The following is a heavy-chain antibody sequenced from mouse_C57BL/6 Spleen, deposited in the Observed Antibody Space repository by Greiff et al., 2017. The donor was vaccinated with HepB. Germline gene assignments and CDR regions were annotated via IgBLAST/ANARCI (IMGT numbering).Heavy chain of an antibody. V-gene: IGHV1-7*01. D-gene: IGHD1-1*01. CDR1: GYTFTSYW. Sequence: VQLQQSGAELAKPGASVKLSCKASGYTFTSYWMHWVKQRPGQGLEWIGYINPSSGYTKYNQKFKDKATLTADKSSSTAYMQLSSLTYEDSAVYYCARSLMASSSPFDYWGQGTTLTVSS. J-gene: IGHJ2*01. CDR3: ARSLMASSSPFDY. CDR2: INPSSGYT.